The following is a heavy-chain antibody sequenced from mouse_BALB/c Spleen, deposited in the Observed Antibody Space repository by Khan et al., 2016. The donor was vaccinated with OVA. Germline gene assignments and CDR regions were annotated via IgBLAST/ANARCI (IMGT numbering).Heavy chain of an antibody. CDR1: GYTFTDFT. Sequence: VELVESGAELVRPGVSVKISCKGSGYTFTDFTMHWVKLSHAMSLEWIGVISTYYGDATYNQKFKDKATMTVDKSSSTAYMELARLTSEDSAIYYCTRGGGGNRFADWGQGTLVTVSA. J-gene: IGHJ3*01. CDR2: ISTYYGDA. V-gene: IGHV1S137*01. CDR3: TRGGGGNRFAD.